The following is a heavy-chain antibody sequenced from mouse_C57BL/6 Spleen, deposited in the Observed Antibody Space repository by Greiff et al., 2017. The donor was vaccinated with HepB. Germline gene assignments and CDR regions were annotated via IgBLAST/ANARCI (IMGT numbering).Heavy chain of an antibody. V-gene: IGHV5-17*01. D-gene: IGHD4-1*01. CDR3: ARLTCSYFDV. CDR2: ISSGSSTI. CDR1: GFTFSDYG. J-gene: IGHJ1*03. Sequence: EVQLQESGGGLVKPGGSLKLSCAASGFTFSDYGMHWVRQAPEKGLEWVAYISSGSSTIYYADTVKGRFTISRDNAKNTLFLQMTSLRSEDTAMYYCARLTCSYFDVWGTGTTVTVSS.